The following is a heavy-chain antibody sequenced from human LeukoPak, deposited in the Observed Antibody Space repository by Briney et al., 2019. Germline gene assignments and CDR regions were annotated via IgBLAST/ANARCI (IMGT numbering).Heavy chain of an antibody. CDR1: GFTFSSYA. CDR2: ISASGGST. J-gene: IGHJ4*02. V-gene: IGHV3-23*01. D-gene: IGHD4-17*01. CDR3: AKRTTVTTFWDY. Sequence: GGSLRLSCAASGFTFSSYAMTWVRQAPGKGLEWVSVISASGGSTYYADSVKGRFTISRDNSKNTLYLQMNSLRAEDTAVYYCAKRTTVTTFWDYWGQGTLVTVSS.